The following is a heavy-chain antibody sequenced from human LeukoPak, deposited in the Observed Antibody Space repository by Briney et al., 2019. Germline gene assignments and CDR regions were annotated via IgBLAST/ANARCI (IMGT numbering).Heavy chain of an antibody. Sequence: SETLSLTCTVSGGSISSYYWSWIRQPPGKELEWIGYIYTSGSTNYNPSLKSRVTISVDTSKNQFSLKLSSVTAADTAVYYCARQKRDWFDPWGQGTLVTVSS. CDR2: IYTSGST. J-gene: IGHJ5*02. CDR1: GGSISSYY. CDR3: ARQKRDWFDP. V-gene: IGHV4-4*09.